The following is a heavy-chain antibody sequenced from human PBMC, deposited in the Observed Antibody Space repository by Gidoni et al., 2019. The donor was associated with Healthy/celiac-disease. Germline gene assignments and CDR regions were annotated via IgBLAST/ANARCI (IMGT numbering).Heavy chain of an antibody. CDR3: ARGRPDAFDI. Sequence: QVQLVEAGGGGVQPGRSLRLPCSAPGFTFSSYGMHWVRQAPGKGLEWVAVIWYDGSNKYYADSVKGRFTISRDNSKNTLYLQMNSLRAEDTAVFYCARGRPDAFDIWGQGTMVTVSS. CDR1: GFTFSSYG. D-gene: IGHD6-25*01. CDR2: IWYDGSNK. J-gene: IGHJ3*02. V-gene: IGHV3-33*01.